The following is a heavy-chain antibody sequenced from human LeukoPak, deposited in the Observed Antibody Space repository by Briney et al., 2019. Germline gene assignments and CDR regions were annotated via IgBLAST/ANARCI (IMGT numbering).Heavy chain of an antibody. V-gene: IGHV3-23*01. CDR3: AKDRGELTGRFFDY. J-gene: IGHJ4*02. D-gene: IGHD7-27*01. Sequence: GGSLRLSCAAAGFTFSSYGMGWVRQAPGKGLEWVSAISGSGGSTYYADSVKGRFTISRDNSKNTLSLQMSRLRVEDTAVYYCAKDRGELTGRFFDYWGQGSLVTVSS. CDR1: GFTFSSYG. CDR2: ISGSGGST.